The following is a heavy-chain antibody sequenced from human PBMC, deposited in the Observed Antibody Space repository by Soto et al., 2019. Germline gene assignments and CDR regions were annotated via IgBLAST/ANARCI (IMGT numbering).Heavy chain of an antibody. V-gene: IGHV4-39*01. Sequence: PSETLSLTXTVSGGSISSSSYYWGWIRQPPGKGLEWIGSIYYSGGTYYNPSLKSRVTISADTSMNQFSLKLSSVTAADTAVYYCARQGWFGELNPYYYYYGMDVWGQGTTVTVS. CDR2: IYYSGGT. D-gene: IGHD3-10*01. J-gene: IGHJ6*02. CDR1: GGSISSSSYY. CDR3: ARQGWFGELNPYYYYYGMDV.